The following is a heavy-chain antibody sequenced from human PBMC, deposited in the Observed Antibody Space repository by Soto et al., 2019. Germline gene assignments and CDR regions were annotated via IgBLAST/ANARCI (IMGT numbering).Heavy chain of an antibody. Sequence: QVQLVQSGAEVKKPGASVKVSCEASGYTFNSYGISWVRQAPGQGLEWLGWISAYNGKTNYAQNLQGRVTMTTDTSTNTAYMGLRSLRSDDTAMYYCARRPRERAPDYWGQGTLVTVSS. CDR2: ISAYNGKT. D-gene: IGHD6-25*01. J-gene: IGHJ4*02. V-gene: IGHV1-18*01. CDR3: ARRPRERAPDY. CDR1: GYTFNSYG.